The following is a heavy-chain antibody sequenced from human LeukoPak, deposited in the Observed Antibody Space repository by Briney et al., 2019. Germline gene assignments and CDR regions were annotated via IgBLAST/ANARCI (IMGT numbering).Heavy chain of an antibody. CDR2: ISTSGST. Sequence: SETLSLTCTVSGGSISSYYWSWIRQPAGKGLEWIGRISTSGSTNYNPSLKSRVTMSVDASKNQFSLKLSSVTAADTAVYYCARDVDYYYGSGSYYQNWFDPWGQGTLVTVSS. CDR1: GGSISSYY. CDR3: ARDVDYYYGSGSYYQNWFDP. D-gene: IGHD3-10*01. J-gene: IGHJ5*02. V-gene: IGHV4-4*07.